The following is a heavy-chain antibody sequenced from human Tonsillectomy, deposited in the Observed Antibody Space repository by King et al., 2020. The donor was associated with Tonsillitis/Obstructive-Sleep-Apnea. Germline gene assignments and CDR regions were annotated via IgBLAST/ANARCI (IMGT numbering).Heavy chain of an antibody. D-gene: IGHD2-8*01. CDR2: IYYSGST. J-gene: IGHJ3*02. CDR3: ARDMVLEAGGDAFDI. V-gene: IGHV4-59*01. CDR1: GGSISSYS. Sequence: VQLQESGPGLVKPSETLSLTCAASGGSISSYSWSWIRQPPGKGLEWIGYIYYSGSTNYNPSLKSRVTISVDTSKNQFSLKLRSVSAADTAVYYCARDMVLEAGGDAFDIWGQGTMVTVSS.